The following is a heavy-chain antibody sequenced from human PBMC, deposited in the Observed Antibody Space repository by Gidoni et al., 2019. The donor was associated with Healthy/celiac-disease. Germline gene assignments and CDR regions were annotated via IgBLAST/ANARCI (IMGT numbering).Heavy chain of an antibody. CDR3: ARSTVITPLYFDY. CDR2: IHYTGST. CDR1: GGPISSGNYY. D-gene: IGHD4-17*01. Sequence: QLQLQESGPGLVKPSETLSLTCTVPGGPISSGNYYWGWIHQPPGKGLQWIGSIHYTGSTYYDPSLTSRVTISVDTTKHQFSLRLSAVTAPDTALYYCARSTVITPLYFDYWGHGTLITVSS. V-gene: IGHV4-39*01. J-gene: IGHJ4*01.